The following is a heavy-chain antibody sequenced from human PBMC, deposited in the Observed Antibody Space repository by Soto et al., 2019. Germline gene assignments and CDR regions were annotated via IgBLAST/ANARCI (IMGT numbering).Heavy chain of an antibody. CDR1: GGSISSGGYY. CDR2: IYYSGST. CDR3: ARHYDSSGYNFDY. Sequence: SETLSLTCTVSGGSISSGGYYWSWIRQHPGKGLEWIGYIYYSGSTYYNPSLKSRVTISVDTSKNQFSLKLSSVTAADTAVHYCARHYDSSGYNFDYWGQGTLVTV. V-gene: IGHV4-31*03. J-gene: IGHJ4*02. D-gene: IGHD3-22*01.